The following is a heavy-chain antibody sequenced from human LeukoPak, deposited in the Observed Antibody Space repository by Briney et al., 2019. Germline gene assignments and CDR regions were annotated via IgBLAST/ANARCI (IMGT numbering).Heavy chain of an antibody. CDR1: GGSISSGGYY. J-gene: IGHJ5*02. Sequence: SETLSLTCTVSGGSISSGGYYWSWIRQPPGKGLEWIGYIYHSGSTYYNPSLKSRVTISVDRSKNQFSLKLSSVTAADTAVYYCARGLTATTTGVWFDPWGQGTLVTVSS. V-gene: IGHV4-30-2*01. CDR2: IYHSGST. CDR3: ARGLTATTTGVWFDP. D-gene: IGHD2-21*02.